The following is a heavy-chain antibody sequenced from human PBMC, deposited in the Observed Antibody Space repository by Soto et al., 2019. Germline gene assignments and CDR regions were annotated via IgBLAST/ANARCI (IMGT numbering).Heavy chain of an antibody. J-gene: IGHJ6*02. CDR1: GYTFTSYD. V-gene: IGHV1-8*01. D-gene: IGHD6-6*01. CDR3: ARGRKQLVPFYYYYYGMDV. Sequence: ASVKVSCKASGYTFTSYDINWVRQATGQGLEWMGWMNPNSGNTDYAQKFQGRVTMTRNTSISTAYMELRSLRSEDTAVYYWARGRKQLVPFYYYYYGMDVWGQGTTVTVSS. CDR2: MNPNSGNT.